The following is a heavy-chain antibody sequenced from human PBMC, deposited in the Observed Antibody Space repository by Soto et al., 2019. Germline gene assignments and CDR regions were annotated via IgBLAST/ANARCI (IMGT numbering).Heavy chain of an antibody. CDR1: GGTFSSYA. D-gene: IGHD2-21*01. J-gene: IGHJ4*02. V-gene: IGHV1-69*01. CDR2: IIPIFGTA. Sequence: QVQLVQSGAEVKKPGSSVNVSCKASGGTFSSYAISWVRHAPGQGLEWMGGIIPIFGTANYAQKFQGRVTITADESTSTAYMELSSLRSEDTAVYYCAREGARGSHIGYWGQGTLVTVSS. CDR3: AREGARGSHIGY.